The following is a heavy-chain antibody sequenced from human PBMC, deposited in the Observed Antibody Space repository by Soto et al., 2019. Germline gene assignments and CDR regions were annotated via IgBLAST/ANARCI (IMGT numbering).Heavy chain of an antibody. J-gene: IGHJ3*02. Sequence: PSETLSLTCTVSGGSISSGGYYWSWILEHPGKGLEWIGYIYYSGSTYYNPSLKSRVSLSVDTSKSQFSLKLSSVTAADTAVYYCARDGAGSGYDAFDIWGQGTMVTVSS. CDR1: GGSISSGGYY. CDR3: ARDGAGSGYDAFDI. D-gene: IGHD3-10*01. CDR2: IYYSGST. V-gene: IGHV4-31*03.